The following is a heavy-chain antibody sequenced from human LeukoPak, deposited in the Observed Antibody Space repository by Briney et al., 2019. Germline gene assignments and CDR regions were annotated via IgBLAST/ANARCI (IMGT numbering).Heavy chain of an antibody. D-gene: IGHD2-2*01. Sequence: SETLSLTCFVSGGSMKNSYWTWIRQAPGKGLEWIGNIDDSGNTNYNPSLKSRVTISLDTSKNQFSLRVTSVIAADTALFFCARDSSPAALPYMDVWGKGTTVTVSS. CDR1: GGSMKNSY. CDR3: ARDSSPAALPYMDV. CDR2: IDDSGNT. V-gene: IGHV4-59*01. J-gene: IGHJ6*03.